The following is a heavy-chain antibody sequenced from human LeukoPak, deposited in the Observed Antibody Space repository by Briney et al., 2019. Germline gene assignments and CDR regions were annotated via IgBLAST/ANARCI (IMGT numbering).Heavy chain of an antibody. CDR1: GLTFSNAW. Sequence: GGSLRLSCAASGLTFSNAWMNWVRQVPGKGLEWVGRTKSKTDGETTDYAAPVKGRFTISRDDSKNTLYLQMNSLKTEDTAVYYCITGMNWGQGTLVTVSS. CDR3: ITGMN. CDR2: TKSKTDGETT. J-gene: IGHJ4*02. D-gene: IGHD3-10*01. V-gene: IGHV3-15*01.